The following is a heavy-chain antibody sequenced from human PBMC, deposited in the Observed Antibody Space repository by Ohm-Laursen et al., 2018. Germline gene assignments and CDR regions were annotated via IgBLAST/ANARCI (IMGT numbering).Heavy chain of an antibody. Sequence: GSLRLSCTASGFTVSSNSMSWVRQAPGKGLEWVSIIYSGDGTYYADSVKGRFTISRDNSENTLYLQMNSLRAEDTAMYYCARSRISIYSTLGYWGQGTLVTVSS. D-gene: IGHD6-13*01. J-gene: IGHJ4*02. CDR2: IYSGDGT. CDR1: GFTVSSNS. V-gene: IGHV3-53*01. CDR3: ARSRISIYSTLGY.